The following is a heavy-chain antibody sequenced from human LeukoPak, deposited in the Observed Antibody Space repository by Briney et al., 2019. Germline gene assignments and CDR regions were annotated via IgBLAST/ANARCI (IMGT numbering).Heavy chain of an antibody. Sequence: PSETLSLTCTVSGGSISSYYWSWIRQPPGKGLEWIGYIYYSANTNNPSLKSRVTISVDTSKNQFSLKLSSVTAADTAVYYCARFTVTDRYLDYWGQGTLVTVSS. D-gene: IGHD4-11*01. V-gene: IGHV4-59*12. CDR2: IYYSANT. CDR3: ARFTVTDRYLDY. J-gene: IGHJ4*02. CDR1: GGSISSYY.